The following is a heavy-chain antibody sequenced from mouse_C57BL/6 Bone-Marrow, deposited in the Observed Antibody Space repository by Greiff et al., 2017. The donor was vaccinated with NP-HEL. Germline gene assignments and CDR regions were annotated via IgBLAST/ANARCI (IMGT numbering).Heavy chain of an antibody. V-gene: IGHV5-6*01. CDR2: ISSGGSYT. CDR1: GFTFSSYG. D-gene: IGHD1-1*01. CDR3: ARHYYGSSWYYYAMDY. J-gene: IGHJ4*01. Sequence: EVHLVESGGDLVKPGGSLKLSCAASGFTFSSYGMSWVRQTPDKRLEWVATISSGGSYTYYPDSVKGRFTISSDNAKNTLYLQMSSLKSEDTAMYYCARHYYGSSWYYYAMDYWGQGTSVTVSS.